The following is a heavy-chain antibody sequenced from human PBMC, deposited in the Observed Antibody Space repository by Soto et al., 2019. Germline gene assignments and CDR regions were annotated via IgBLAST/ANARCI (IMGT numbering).Heavy chain of an antibody. CDR2: IIPIFGTA. Sequence: GASVKVSCKASGGTFSSYAISWVRQAPGQGLEWMGGIIPIFGTANYAQKFQGRVTITADESTSTAYMELSSLRSEDTAVYYCARDKPTSSLEWLSPNYYYYGMDVRGQGTTVTVSS. D-gene: IGHD3-3*01. J-gene: IGHJ6*02. CDR1: GGTFSSYA. CDR3: ARDKPTSSLEWLSPNYYYYGMDV. V-gene: IGHV1-69*13.